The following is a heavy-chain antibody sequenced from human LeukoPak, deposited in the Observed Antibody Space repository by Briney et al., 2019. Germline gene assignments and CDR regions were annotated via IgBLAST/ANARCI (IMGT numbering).Heavy chain of an antibody. CDR2: ISWNSGSI. CDR3: AKDKVAVAGSYWYFDL. Sequence: GRSLRLSCAASGFTFDDYAMHWVRQAPGKGLEWVSGISWNSGSIGYADSVKGRFTISRDNAKNSLYLQMNSLRAEDTALYYCAKDKVAVAGSYWYFDLLGRGTLVTVSS. V-gene: IGHV3-9*01. D-gene: IGHD6-19*01. CDR1: GFTFDDYA. J-gene: IGHJ2*01.